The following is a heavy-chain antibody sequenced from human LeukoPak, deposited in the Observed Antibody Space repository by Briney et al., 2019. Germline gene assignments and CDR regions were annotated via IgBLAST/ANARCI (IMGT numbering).Heavy chain of an antibody. J-gene: IGHJ4*02. V-gene: IGHV1-69*04. Sequence: GASVKVSCKASGGTSNSYAINWVRQAPGQGLEWMGRVIPILNVSNYAQKFQGRVTITADKSTSTAFMELSSLRSEDTAVYYCARGYFDSSGYDFDYWGQGTLVTVSS. CDR1: GGTSNSYA. CDR3: ARGYFDSSGYDFDY. D-gene: IGHD3-22*01. CDR2: VIPILNVS.